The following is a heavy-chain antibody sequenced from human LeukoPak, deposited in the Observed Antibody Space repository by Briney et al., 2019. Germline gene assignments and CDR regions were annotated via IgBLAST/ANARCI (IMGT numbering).Heavy chain of an antibody. Sequence: GGSLRLSCAVSGFTFSSYWMTWVRHPPGKGLEWVANIRQDESEKYYADSVKGRFTISRDNAKNSLYLHMNSLRAEDTAVYYCARDSGSAYYYNSGTYYYDSFDFWGQGTTVTVSS. CDR1: GFTFSSYW. J-gene: IGHJ3*01. D-gene: IGHD3-10*01. CDR2: IRQDESEK. V-gene: IGHV3-7*01. CDR3: ARDSGSAYYYNSGTYYYDSFDF.